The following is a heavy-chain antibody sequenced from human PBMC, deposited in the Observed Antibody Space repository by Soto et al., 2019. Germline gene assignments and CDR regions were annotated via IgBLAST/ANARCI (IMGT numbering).Heavy chain of an antibody. V-gene: IGHV4-30-4*01. CDR2: IYYSGST. Sequence: SETLSLTCTVSGGSISSGDYYWSWIRQPPGKGLEWIGYIYYSGSTYYNPSLKSRVTISVDTSKNQFSLKLSSVTAADTAVYYCASQVLRETFDYWGQGALVTVSS. J-gene: IGHJ4*02. CDR3: ASQVLRETFDY. CDR1: GGSISSGDYY. D-gene: IGHD3-3*01.